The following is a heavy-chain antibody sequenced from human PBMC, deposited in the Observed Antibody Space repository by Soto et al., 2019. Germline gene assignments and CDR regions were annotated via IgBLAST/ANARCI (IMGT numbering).Heavy chain of an antibody. CDR2: INHSGST. J-gene: IGHJ6*02. CDR3: AGGNSNYYYYGMDV. V-gene: IGHV4-34*01. Sequence: PSETLSLTCAVYGGSFSGYYWSWIRQPPGKGLEWIGEINHSGSTNYNPSLKSRVTISVDTSKNQFSLKLSSVTAADTAVYYCAGGNSNYYYYGMDVWGQGTMVTVSS. CDR1: GGSFSGYY. D-gene: IGHD2-21*02.